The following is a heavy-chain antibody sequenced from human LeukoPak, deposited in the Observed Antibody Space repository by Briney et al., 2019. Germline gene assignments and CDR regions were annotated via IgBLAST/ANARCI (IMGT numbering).Heavy chain of an antibody. V-gene: IGHV1-18*01. CDR1: GYSFTNFG. D-gene: IGHD3-16*01. J-gene: IGHJ6*02. CDR3: VRAPADPLRPFGMNV. CDR2: IGGYNGDT. Sequence: GASVKVSCKASGYSFTNFGVTWVRRAPGQGLEWMGWIGGYNGDTNYAQRFQGRVTMTTDSSTSTGYMELKNLRSDDTATFYCVRAPADPLRPFGMNVWGQGTTVIVSS.